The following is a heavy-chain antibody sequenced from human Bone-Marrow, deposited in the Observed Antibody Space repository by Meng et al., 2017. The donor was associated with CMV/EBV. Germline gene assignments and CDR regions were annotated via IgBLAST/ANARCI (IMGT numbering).Heavy chain of an antibody. CDR1: GYTFTSYG. CDR3: ARDYYDSSGSSDY. Sequence: ASVKVSCKASGYTFTSYGISWVRQAPGQGLEWMGGIIPILGIANYAQKLQGRVTMTTDTSTSTAYMELRSLRSDDTAVYYCARDYYDSSGSSDYWGHGTLVTVSS. D-gene: IGHD3-22*01. J-gene: IGHJ4*01. V-gene: IGHV1-18*01. CDR2: IIPILGIA.